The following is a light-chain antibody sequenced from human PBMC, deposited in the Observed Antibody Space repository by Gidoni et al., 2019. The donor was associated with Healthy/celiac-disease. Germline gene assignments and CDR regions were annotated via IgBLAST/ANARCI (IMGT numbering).Light chain of an antibody. J-gene: IGKJ4*01. Sequence: DIQMTQSPSSLSASVGDRVTITCQASQDISNYLNWDQQIPGKAPKLLIYDASNLETGVPSRFSGSGSGTDFAFTISSLQSEDIATYYCQQYHHLPLTFGGGTKVEIK. CDR1: QDISNY. CDR3: QQYHHLPLT. CDR2: DAS. V-gene: IGKV1-33*01.